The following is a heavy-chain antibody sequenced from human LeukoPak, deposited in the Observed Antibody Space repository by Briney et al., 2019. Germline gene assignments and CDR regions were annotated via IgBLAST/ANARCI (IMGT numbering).Heavy chain of an antibody. CDR2: INPNRGGT. CDR1: GYTFTSYG. V-gene: IGHV1-2*02. Sequence: ASVKVSCKASGYTFTSYGISWVRQAPGQGLEWMGWINPNRGGTNHAQKFQGRVTMTRDTSISTAYMELSRLRSDDTAVYYCAREGLKKRNFDYWGQGTLVTVSS. CDR3: AREGLKKRNFDY. J-gene: IGHJ4*02.